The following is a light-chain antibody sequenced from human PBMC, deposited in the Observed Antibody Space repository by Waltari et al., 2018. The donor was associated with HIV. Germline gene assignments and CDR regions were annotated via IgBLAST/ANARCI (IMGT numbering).Light chain of an antibody. CDR1: SSNIGAGFD. CDR2: GYS. Sequence: QSVLTQPPSVSGAPGQRITISCTGSSSNIGAGFDVQWYQHLPGTAPKLLTYGYSNLPSGVPDRFSASRSGTSASLAITWLQAEDEGDYYCHAFDSSLSGWVFGGRTKLTVL. V-gene: IGLV1-40*01. CDR3: HAFDSSLSGWV. J-gene: IGLJ2*01.